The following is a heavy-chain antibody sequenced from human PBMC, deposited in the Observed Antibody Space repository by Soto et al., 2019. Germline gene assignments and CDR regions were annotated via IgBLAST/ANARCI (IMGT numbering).Heavy chain of an antibody. J-gene: IGHJ6*02. V-gene: IGHV5-51*01. D-gene: IGHD6-13*01. Sequence: PGESLKISCMGSGYSFTSYWIGWVRQMPGKGLECMGIIYPGDSDTRYSPSFQGQVTISADKSISTAYLQWSSLKASDTAMYYCARTAAAGKYYNGMDVWGQGTTVTVSS. CDR3: ARTAAAGKYYNGMDV. CDR1: GYSFTSYW. CDR2: IYPGDSDT.